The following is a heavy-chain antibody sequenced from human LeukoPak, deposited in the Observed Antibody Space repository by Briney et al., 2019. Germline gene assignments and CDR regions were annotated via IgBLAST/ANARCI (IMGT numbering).Heavy chain of an antibody. CDR2: IYYSGST. J-gene: IGHJ4*02. V-gene: IGHV4-59*12. CDR1: GGSISSYY. Sequence: SETLSLTCTVSGGSISSYYWSWIRQPPGEGLEWIGYIYYSGSTNYNPSPKSRVTISVDTSKNQFSLKLSSVTAADTAVYYCARGLRWIQPQRYFDYWGQGTLVTVSS. CDR3: ARGLRWIQPQRYFDY. D-gene: IGHD5-24*01.